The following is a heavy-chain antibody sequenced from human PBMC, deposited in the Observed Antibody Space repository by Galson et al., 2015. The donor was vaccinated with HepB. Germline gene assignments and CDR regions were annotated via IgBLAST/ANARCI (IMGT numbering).Heavy chain of an antibody. J-gene: IGHJ6*02. Sequence: SVKVSCKASGGTFSSYTISWVRQAPGQGLEWMGRIIPILGIANYAQKFQGRVTITADKSTSTAYMELSSLRSEDTAVYYCARATLTGEYYYGMDVWGQGTTVTVSS. CDR1: GGTFSSYT. D-gene: IGHD3-16*01. CDR2: IIPILGIA. CDR3: ARATLTGEYYYGMDV. V-gene: IGHV1-69*02.